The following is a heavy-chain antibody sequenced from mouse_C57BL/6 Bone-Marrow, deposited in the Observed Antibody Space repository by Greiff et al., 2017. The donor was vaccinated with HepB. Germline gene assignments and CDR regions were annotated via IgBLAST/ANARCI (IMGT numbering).Heavy chain of an antibody. D-gene: IGHD2-4*01. V-gene: IGHV1-19*01. CDR1: GYTFTDYY. CDR2: INPYNGGT. J-gene: IGHJ3*01. Sequence: VQLQQSGPVLVKPGASVKMSCKASGYTFTDYYMNWVKQSHGKSLEWIGVINPYNGGTSYNQKFKGKATLTVDKSSSTAYMELNSLTSEDSAVYYCALYDYAFAYWGQGTLVTVSA. CDR3: ALYDYAFAY.